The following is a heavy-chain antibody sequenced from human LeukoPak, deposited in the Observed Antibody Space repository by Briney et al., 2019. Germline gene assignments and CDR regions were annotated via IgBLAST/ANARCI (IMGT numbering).Heavy chain of an antibody. Sequence: SETLSLTCTVSGGSISSSSYYWGWIRQPPGKGLEWIGSIYYSGSTYYNPSLKSRVTISVDTSKNQFSLKLSSVTAADTAVYYCASNRGYDSSGSGPYYFDYWGQGTLVTVSS. V-gene: IGHV4-39*07. CDR1: GGSISSSSYY. CDR2: IYYSGST. CDR3: ASNRGYDSSGSGPYYFDY. D-gene: IGHD3-22*01. J-gene: IGHJ4*02.